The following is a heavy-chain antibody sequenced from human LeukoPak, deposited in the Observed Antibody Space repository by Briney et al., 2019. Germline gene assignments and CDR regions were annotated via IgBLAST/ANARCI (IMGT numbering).Heavy chain of an antibody. J-gene: IGHJ4*02. CDR2: INGGTGNT. CDR1: GYTFTNYA. Sequence: ASVKVSCKASGYTFTNYAMHWVRQAPGQRLEWMGWINGGTGNTKYSQEFQGRVTLTRDMSTSTDYLELSSLRSEDTAVYYCARVATGKGYPFDYWGQGTLVTVSS. V-gene: IGHV1-3*03. D-gene: IGHD1-1*01. CDR3: ARVATGKGYPFDY.